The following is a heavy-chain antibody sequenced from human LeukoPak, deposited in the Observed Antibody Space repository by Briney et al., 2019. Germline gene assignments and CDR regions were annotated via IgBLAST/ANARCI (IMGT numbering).Heavy chain of an antibody. J-gene: IGHJ4*02. CDR2: IKQDGSEK. CDR3: ARVYSSSPCFDY. D-gene: IGHD6-13*01. Sequence: GGSLRLSCAASGFIFSPYAMSWVRQAPGKGLEWVANIKQDGSEKYYVDSVKGRFTISRDNAKNSLYLQMNSLRADDTAVYYCARVYSSSPCFDYWGQGTLVTVSS. CDR1: GFIFSPYA. V-gene: IGHV3-7*04.